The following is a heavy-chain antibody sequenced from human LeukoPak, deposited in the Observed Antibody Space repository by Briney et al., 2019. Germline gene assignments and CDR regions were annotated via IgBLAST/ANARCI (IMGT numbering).Heavy chain of an antibody. Sequence: SETLSLTCTVSGGSISSYYWSWIRQPPGKGLEWIGYIYYTGSTDYNPSLKSRVTISVDTSKNQFSLKLSSVTAADTAVYYCARDRGTIFGVGNNFDYWGQGTLVTVSS. V-gene: IGHV4-59*12. CDR1: GGSISSYY. CDR2: IYYTGST. CDR3: ARDRGTIFGVGNNFDY. D-gene: IGHD3-3*01. J-gene: IGHJ4*02.